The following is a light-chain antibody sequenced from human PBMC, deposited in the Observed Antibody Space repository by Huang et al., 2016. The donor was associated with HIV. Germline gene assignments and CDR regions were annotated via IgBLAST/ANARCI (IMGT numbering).Light chain of an antibody. CDR1: QSVTS. V-gene: IGKV3-15*01. CDR3: QQYNNWPSIT. Sequence: EIVMTQSPATLSVSPGERATLSCRASQSVTSLAWYQQKPGQTPRLLSYGASTRATGHPDRFSGSGSGTDFTLTISSLQSEDFAVYYCQQYNNWPSITFGQGTRLEMK. CDR2: GAS. J-gene: IGKJ5*01.